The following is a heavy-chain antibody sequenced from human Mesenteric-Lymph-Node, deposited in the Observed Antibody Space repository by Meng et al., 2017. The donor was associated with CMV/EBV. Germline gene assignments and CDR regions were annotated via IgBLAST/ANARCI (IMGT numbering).Heavy chain of an antibody. CDR1: GYSFTSHW. D-gene: IGHD2-2*01. V-gene: IGHV5-51*01. CDR2: IYPSDSDT. Sequence: GGSLRLSCKGSGYSFTSHWITWMRQMPGKSLEWIGTIYPSDSDTRYSPSFQGQVTISADSSINTAYLQWNSLKASDSAMYYCARRFYCSATSCYSWYFDLWGRGTLVTVSS. J-gene: IGHJ2*01. CDR3: ARRFYCSATSCYSWYFDL.